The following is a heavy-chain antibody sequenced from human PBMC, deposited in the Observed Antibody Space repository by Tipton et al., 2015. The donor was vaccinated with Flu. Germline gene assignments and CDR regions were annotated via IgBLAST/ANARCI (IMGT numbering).Heavy chain of an antibody. D-gene: IGHD2/OR15-2a*01. Sequence: LRLSCIVSNGSLSSYYWVWIRQSPGKGLEWIGYIYNGVYTKYQRSLKSRVTISADTSKNQFSLRLTSVTAAGTAIYFCARDPSLGMPEYLDSWGLGTLVSVSS. J-gene: IGHJ4*02. V-gene: IGHV4-59*01. CDR2: IYNGVYT. CDR1: NGSLSSYY. CDR3: ARDPSLGMPEYLDS.